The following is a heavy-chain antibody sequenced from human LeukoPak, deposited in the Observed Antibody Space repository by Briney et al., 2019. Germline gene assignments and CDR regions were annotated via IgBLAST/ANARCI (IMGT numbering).Heavy chain of an antibody. CDR2: INHSGST. Sequence: SETLSLTCAVYGGSFSGYYWSWIRQPPGKGLEWVGEINHSGSTNYNPSLKSRVTISVDTSKNQFSLKLSSVTAADTAVYYCARRTGYYFDYWGQGTLVTVSS. CDR3: ARRTGYYFDY. V-gene: IGHV4-34*01. D-gene: IGHD3-10*01. J-gene: IGHJ4*02. CDR1: GGSFSGYY.